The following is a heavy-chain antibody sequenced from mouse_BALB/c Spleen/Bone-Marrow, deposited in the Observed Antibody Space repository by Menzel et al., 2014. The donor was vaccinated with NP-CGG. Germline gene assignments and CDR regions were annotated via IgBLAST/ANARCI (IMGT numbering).Heavy chain of an antibody. D-gene: IGHD2-14*01. J-gene: IGHJ4*01. CDR3: TRDQVRQGYYYAMDY. CDR1: GYTFTSYW. V-gene: IGHV1S22*01. Sequence: LQQSGSELVRPGASVKLSCKASGYTFTSYWMHWVEQRHGQGLEWIGNIYPGSGSTNYDEKFKSKGTLTVDTSSSTAYMPLSSLTSEDSAVYYCTRDQVRQGYYYAMDYRGQGTSVTVSS. CDR2: IYPGSGST.